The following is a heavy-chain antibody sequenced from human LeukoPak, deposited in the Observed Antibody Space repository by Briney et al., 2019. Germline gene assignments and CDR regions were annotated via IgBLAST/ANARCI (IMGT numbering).Heavy chain of an antibody. CDR2: INHSGST. V-gene: IGHV4-34*01. D-gene: IGHD3-10*01. Sequence: SETLSLTCAVYGGSFSGYYWSWIRQPPGKGPEWIGEINHSGSTNYNPSLKSRVTISVDTSKNQFSLKLSSVTAADTAVYYCASITMVREGYWGQGTLVTVSS. J-gene: IGHJ4*02. CDR1: GGSFSGYY. CDR3: ASITMVREGY.